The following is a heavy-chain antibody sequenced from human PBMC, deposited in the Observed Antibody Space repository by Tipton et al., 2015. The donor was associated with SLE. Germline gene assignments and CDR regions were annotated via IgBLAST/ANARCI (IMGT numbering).Heavy chain of an antibody. D-gene: IGHD2-15*01. CDR2: IKEDGSEK. CDR3: TRDRGDCSGAFCEPFWY. CDR1: DFAFSGYW. Sequence: SLRLSCAASDFAFSGYWMSWVRHTPGKGLQWVANIKEDGSEKYYVDSVKGRFTISRDNAKNALYLQMNSLRDEDTAFYYCTRDRGDCSGAFCEPFWYWGQGTLVSVSS. V-gene: IGHV3-7*01. J-gene: IGHJ4*02.